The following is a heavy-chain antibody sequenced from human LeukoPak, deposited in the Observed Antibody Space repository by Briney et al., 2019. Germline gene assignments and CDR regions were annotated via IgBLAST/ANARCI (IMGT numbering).Heavy chain of an antibody. D-gene: IGHD2-21*02. V-gene: IGHV3-7*01. CDR2: INQDASEI. Sequence: QTGGSLRLSCAASGFTFSTYWMNWYRQAPGKGLEWVGNINQDASEINYVDSVRGRFTISRDNAKNSLHLQMNSLRAEDTAVYYCATDRDNSDWQKRFDSWAQGTLVTVSS. CDR3: ATDRDNSDWQKRFDS. CDR1: GFTFSTYW. J-gene: IGHJ4*02.